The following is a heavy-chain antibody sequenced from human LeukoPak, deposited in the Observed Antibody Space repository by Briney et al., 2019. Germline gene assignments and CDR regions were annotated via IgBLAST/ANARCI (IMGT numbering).Heavy chain of an antibody. V-gene: IGHV1-8*01. D-gene: IGHD5-24*01. J-gene: IGHJ4*02. CDR1: GYTFTSYD. CDR3: ARSGKMATISAFDY. CDR2: MNPNSGNT. Sequence: ASVTVSCKASGYTFTSYDINWVRQATGQGLEWMGWMNPNSGNTGYAQKFQGRVTMTRNTSISTAYMELSSLRSEDTAVYYCARSGKMATISAFDYWGQGTLVTVSS.